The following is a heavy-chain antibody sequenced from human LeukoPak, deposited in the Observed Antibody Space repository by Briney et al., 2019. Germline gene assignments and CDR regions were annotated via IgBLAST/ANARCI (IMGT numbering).Heavy chain of an antibody. CDR2: INPSGGST. J-gene: IGHJ3*02. D-gene: IGHD3-9*01. V-gene: IGHV1-46*01. CDR1: GYTFTSYY. CDR3: TGGAPDIMTGYDAFDI. Sequence: ASVKVSCKASGYTFTSYYMHWVRQAPGQGLEWMGIINPSGGSTSYAQKFQGRVTMTRDTSTSTVYMELSSLRSEDTAVYYCTGGAPDIMTGYDAFDIWGQGTMVTVSS.